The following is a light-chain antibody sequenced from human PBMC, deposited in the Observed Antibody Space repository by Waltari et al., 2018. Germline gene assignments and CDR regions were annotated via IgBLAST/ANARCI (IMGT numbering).Light chain of an antibody. Sequence: QSALSQQPATVSGFPGQSITISCTGGNRDIGGYNFVAWHQQHPGKVPKLIIYDGSYRPSGFSSRFSGSKSGNTAALTISGLQAEDEADYYCSSYANSTTLLFGGGTKLAVL. CDR3: SSYANSTTLL. V-gene: IGLV2-14*03. CDR1: NRDIGGYNF. CDR2: DGS. J-gene: IGLJ2*01.